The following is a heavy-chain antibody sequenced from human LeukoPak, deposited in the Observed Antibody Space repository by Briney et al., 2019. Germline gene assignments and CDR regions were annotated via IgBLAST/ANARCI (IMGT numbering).Heavy chain of an antibody. V-gene: IGHV3-30*18. D-gene: IGHD2-15*01. CDR2: ISYDGSNK. CDR1: GFTFSSYG. CDR3: AKVMSGYCSSGSCYYYYGMDV. J-gene: IGHJ6*02. Sequence: GGSLRLSCAASGFTFSSYGMHWVRQAPGKGLEWVAVISYDGSNKYYADSVKGRFTISRDNSKNTLYLQMNSLRAEDTAVYYCAKVMSGYCSSGSCYYYYGMDVWGQGTTVTVSS.